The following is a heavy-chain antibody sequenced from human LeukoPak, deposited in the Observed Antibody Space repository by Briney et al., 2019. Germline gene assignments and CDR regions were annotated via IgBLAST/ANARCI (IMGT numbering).Heavy chain of an antibody. V-gene: IGHV3-21*01. CDR1: GFTFRSYS. CDR2: IRSGSTYI. J-gene: IGHJ4*02. CDR3: ARDGIFDY. Sequence: GGSLRLSCAASGFTFRSYSMHWVRQAPGKGLEWVSSIRSGSTYINYADSVKGRFTISRDDAKKSLYLQMNSLRAEDTAVCYCARDGIFDYWGQGTLVTVSS.